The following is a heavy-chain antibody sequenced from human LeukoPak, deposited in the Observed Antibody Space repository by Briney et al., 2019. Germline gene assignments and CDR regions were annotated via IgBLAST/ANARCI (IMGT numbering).Heavy chain of an antibody. V-gene: IGHV4-34*01. CDR1: GGSFSGYY. CDR2: INHSGST. D-gene: IGHD2-15*01. Sequence: NSSETLSLTCAVYGGSFSGYYWSWIRQPPGKGLEWIGEINHSGSTNYNPSLKSRVTISVDTSKNQFSLKLSSVTAADTAVYYCARDTYCSGGSCYSYYYYGMDVWGQGTTVTVSS. CDR3: ARDTYCSGGSCYSYYYYGMDV. J-gene: IGHJ6*02.